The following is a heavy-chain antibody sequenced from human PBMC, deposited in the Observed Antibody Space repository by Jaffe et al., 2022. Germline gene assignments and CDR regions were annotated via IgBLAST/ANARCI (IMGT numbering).Heavy chain of an antibody. J-gene: IGHJ5*02. CDR3: AGSHCSGGICYIGWFEP. Sequence: QLQLQESGPGLVKPSETLSLTCTVSGGSISSTSYYWGWIRQPPGKGLEWIGTIYYSGRTYYNPSLKSRVTISVDTSKNQFSLKLSSVTAADTAVYYCAGSHCSGGICYIGWFEPWGQGTLVTVSS. V-gene: IGHV4-39*01. CDR1: GGSISSTSYY. CDR2: IYYSGRT. D-gene: IGHD2-15*01.